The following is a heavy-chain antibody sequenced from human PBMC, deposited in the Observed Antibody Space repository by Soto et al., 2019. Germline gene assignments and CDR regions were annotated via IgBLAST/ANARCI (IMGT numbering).Heavy chain of an antibody. J-gene: IGHJ3*02. CDR3: ARDLKRSSHAFDI. D-gene: IGHD6-6*01. V-gene: IGHV3-48*01. CDR2: ISGSSSTI. Sequence: EVQLVESGGGLVQPGGSLRLSCAASGFTFSSYSMNWVRQAPGKGLEWVSYISGSSSTIYYADSVKGRFTISRDNAKNSLYLQMNSLSAEDTAVYYCARDLKRSSHAFDIWGQGTMVTVSS. CDR1: GFTFSSYS.